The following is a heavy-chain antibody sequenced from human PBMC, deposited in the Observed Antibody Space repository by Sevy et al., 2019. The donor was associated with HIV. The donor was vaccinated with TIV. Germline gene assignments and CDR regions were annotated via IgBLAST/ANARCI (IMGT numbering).Heavy chain of an antibody. Sequence: ASVKVSCKASGYTFTGYYMHWVRQAPGQGLEWMGWINPNSGGTNYALKFQGRVTMTRDTSISTAYMELSRLRSDDTAVHYCARIGSGSYVDYYYYMDVWGKGTTVTVSS. J-gene: IGHJ6*03. CDR2: INPNSGGT. V-gene: IGHV1-2*02. CDR1: GYTFTGYY. D-gene: IGHD3-10*01. CDR3: ARIGSGSYVDYYYYMDV.